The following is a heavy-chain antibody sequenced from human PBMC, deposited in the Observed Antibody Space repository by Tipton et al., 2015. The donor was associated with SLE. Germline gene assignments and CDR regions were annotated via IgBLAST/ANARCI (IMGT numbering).Heavy chain of an antibody. CDR2: ISTTGSV. J-gene: IGHJ4*02. D-gene: IGHD1-14*01. CDR3: ARGSYRRPSLSDS. CDR1: GVSISSSRYYSS. V-gene: IGHV4-61*02. Sequence: TLSLTCTVSGVSISSSRYYSSWSWIRQSAGKGLEWIGRISTTGSVNYNPSLKNRLNISMHTSKDEFSLKLSSVTAADTAVYFCARGSYRRPSLSDSWGPGTLVIVSS.